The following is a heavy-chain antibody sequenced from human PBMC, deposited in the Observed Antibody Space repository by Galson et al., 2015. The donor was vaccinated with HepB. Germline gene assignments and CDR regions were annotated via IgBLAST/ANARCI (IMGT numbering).Heavy chain of an antibody. CDR2: IRGSGTGT. CDR1: GFTFYVYT. V-gene: IGHV3-23*01. J-gene: IGHJ4*02. Sequence: SLRLSCAASGFTFYVYTMNWVRQAPGKGLEWVPAIRGSGTGTYYADSVKGRFTISRDDSKNTVFLQLNSLRAEDTAIYYCAKDSGFGGEHYWGQGILVTVSS. CDR3: AKDSGFGGEHY. D-gene: IGHD2-15*01.